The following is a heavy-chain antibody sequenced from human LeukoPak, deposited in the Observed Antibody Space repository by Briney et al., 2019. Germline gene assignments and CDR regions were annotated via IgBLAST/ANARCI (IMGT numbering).Heavy chain of an antibody. D-gene: IGHD5-18*01. Sequence: PGGSLRLSCAASGFTVSTNCMTWVRQAPGKGLEWVSTIYSGGTTYYADSVMGRFTISRHNSRNTLYLQMHSLRAEDTAVYYCARVDTVMAYYFDLWGQGTLVTVSS. CDR1: GFTVSTNC. V-gene: IGHV3-53*04. J-gene: IGHJ4*02. CDR3: ARVDTVMAYYFDL. CDR2: IYSGGTT.